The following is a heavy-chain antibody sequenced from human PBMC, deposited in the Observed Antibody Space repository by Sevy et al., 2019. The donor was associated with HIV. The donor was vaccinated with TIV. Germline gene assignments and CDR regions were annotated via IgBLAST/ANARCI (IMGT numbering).Heavy chain of an antibody. CDR2: IIRIFRTK. Sequence: ASVKVSCKAFGGTFNKYPFIWVRQAPGQGLEWMGGIIRIFRTKNYAQKFQGRVTITADEYRNTVYMQLSSLTSEDTAVYWCALAAQVTMTVAVGYFEYWGQGTLVTVSS. CDR3: ALAAQVTMTVAVGYFEY. V-gene: IGHV1-69*13. D-gene: IGHD1-26*01. J-gene: IGHJ4*02. CDR1: GGTFNKYP.